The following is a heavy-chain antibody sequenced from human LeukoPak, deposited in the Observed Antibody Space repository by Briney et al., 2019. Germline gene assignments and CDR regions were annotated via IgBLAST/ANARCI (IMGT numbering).Heavy chain of an antibody. J-gene: IGHJ4*02. Sequence: GGSLRLSCAASGFTFSSYSMNWVRQAPGKGLEWVSSISSSSSYIYYADSVKGRFTISRDNAKNSLYLQMKSLRAEHTAVYYCARGGFQVQVRLVVVGATGFVYWGQGTLVSVSS. CDR1: GFTFSSYS. V-gene: IGHV3-21*01. D-gene: IGHD2-15*01. CDR3: ARGGFQVQVRLVVVGATGFVY. CDR2: ISSSSSYI.